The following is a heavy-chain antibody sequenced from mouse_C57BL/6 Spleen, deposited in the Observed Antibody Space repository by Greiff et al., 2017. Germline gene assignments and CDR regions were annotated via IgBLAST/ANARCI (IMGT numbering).Heavy chain of an antibody. V-gene: IGHV1-42*01. D-gene: IGHD2-1*01. CDR2: INPSTGGT. CDR3: ARRGYYGNFAWFAY. J-gene: IGHJ3*01. Sequence: EVQLVESGPELVKPGASVKISCKASGYSFTGYYMNWVKQSPEKSLEWIGEINPSTGGTTYNQKFKAKATLTVDKSSSTAYMQLKSLTSEDSAVYYCARRGYYGNFAWFAYWGQGTLVTVSA. CDR1: GYSFTGYY.